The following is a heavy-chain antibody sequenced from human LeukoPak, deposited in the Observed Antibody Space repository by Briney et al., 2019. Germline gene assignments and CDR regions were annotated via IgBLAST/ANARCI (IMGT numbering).Heavy chain of an antibody. CDR1: GFTFSSYG. J-gene: IGHJ4*02. V-gene: IGHV3-33*01. CDR2: IWYDGSNK. CDR3: APDPNKWLRNY. Sequence: GGSLRLSCAASGFTFSSYGMHWVRQAPGKGLEWVALIWYDGSNKYYADSVKGRLTISRDNSKNTLYLQMNSLRAEDTAVYYCAPDPNKWLRNYWGQGTLVTVSS. D-gene: IGHD5-12*01.